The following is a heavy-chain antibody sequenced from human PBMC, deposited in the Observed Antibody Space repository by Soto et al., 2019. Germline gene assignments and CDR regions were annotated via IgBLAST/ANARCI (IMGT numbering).Heavy chain of an antibody. CDR3: ARVGGDTATLTNWFDP. CDR2: IIPIFGTA. V-gene: IGHV1-69*01. J-gene: IGHJ5*02. Sequence: QVQLVQSGAEVKKPGSSVKVSCKASGGTFSSYAISWVRQAPGQGLEWMGGIIPIFGTANYAQKFQGRVTITADESTSTAYMEVSSLRSEDTAVYYCARVGGDTATLTNWFDPWGQGTLVTVSS. D-gene: IGHD5-18*01. CDR1: GGTFSSYA.